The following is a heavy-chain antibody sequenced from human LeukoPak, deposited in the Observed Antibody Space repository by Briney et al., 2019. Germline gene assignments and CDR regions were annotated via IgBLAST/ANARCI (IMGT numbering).Heavy chain of an antibody. CDR3: AGSGIYGQYYFDY. CDR2: IYSGGST. V-gene: IGHV3-53*01. D-gene: IGHD1-26*01. J-gene: IGHJ4*02. CDR1: GFTVSSNY. Sequence: GGSLRLSCAASGFTVSSNYMSWVRQAPGKGLEWVSVIYSGGSTYYADSVKGRFTISRDNSKNTLYLQMNSLRAEDTAVYYCAGSGIYGQYYFDYWGQGTLVTVSS.